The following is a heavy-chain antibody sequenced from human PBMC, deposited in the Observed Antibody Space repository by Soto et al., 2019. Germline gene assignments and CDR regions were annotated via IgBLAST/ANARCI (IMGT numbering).Heavy chain of an antibody. CDR2: IWYDGSNK. J-gene: IGHJ4*02. V-gene: IGHV3-33*01. CDR3: AREYYCTNGVCWRLFDY. D-gene: IGHD2-8*01. CDR1: GFTFSSYG. Sequence: GGSLRLSCAASGFTFSSYGMHWVRQAPGKGLEWVAVIWYDGSNKYYADSVKGRFTISRDNSKNTLYLQMNSLRAEDTAVYYCAREYYCTNGVCWRLFDYWGQGTLVTVSS.